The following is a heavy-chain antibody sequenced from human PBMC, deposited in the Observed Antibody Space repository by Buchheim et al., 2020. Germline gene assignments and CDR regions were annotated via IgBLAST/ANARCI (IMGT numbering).Heavy chain of an antibody. V-gene: IGHV4-34*01. Sequence: QVQLQQWGAGLLKPSETLSLTCAVYGGSFSGYYWSWIRQPPGKGLEWFGEINHSGSTNYNPSLKSRVTISVDTSKNPSSLKLSSVTAAETAVYYCARGGRGYCSGGSCRNWFDPWGQGTL. J-gene: IGHJ5*02. D-gene: IGHD2-15*01. CDR3: ARGGRGYCSGGSCRNWFDP. CDR2: INHSGST. CDR1: GGSFSGYY.